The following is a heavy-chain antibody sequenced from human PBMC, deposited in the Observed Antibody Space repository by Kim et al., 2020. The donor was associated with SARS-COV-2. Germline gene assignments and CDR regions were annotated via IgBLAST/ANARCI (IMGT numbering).Heavy chain of an antibody. J-gene: IGHJ3*02. CDR3: ARAHEWIQLMAFDI. D-gene: IGHD5-18*01. CDR2: ISAYNGNT. V-gene: IGHV1-18*01. Sequence: ASVKVSCKASGYTFTSYGISWVRQAPGQGLEWMGWISAYNGNTNYAQKLQGRVTMTTDTSTSTAYMELRSLRSDDTAVYYCARAHEWIQLMAFDIWGQGTMVTVSS. CDR1: GYTFTSYG.